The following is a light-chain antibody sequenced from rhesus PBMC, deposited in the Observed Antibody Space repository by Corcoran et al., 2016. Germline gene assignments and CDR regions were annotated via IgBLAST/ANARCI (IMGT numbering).Light chain of an antibody. J-gene: IGKJ2*01. CDR3: PQYNNAPYR. CDR2: KAS. Sequence: DIQMTQSPSSLSASVGDRVTITCRASQGISSWVAWYQQKPGKAPKLLIYKASSLQSGVPSRFSGEGSRTDFTLTISSLQPEDFATYYCPQYNNAPYRFGQGTKVEIK. CDR1: QGISSW. V-gene: IGKV1-21*01.